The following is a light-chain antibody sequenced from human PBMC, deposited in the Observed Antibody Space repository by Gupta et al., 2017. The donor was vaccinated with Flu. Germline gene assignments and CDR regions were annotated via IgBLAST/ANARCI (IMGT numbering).Light chain of an antibody. J-gene: IGLJ3*02. Sequence: QPVLSQSSSASASLGSSAQLTCTRSSGHSSYIIAWHQQQPGKAPRYLMRLEGSGSDNKGSGVPDRFSGSSAGADRNHTSSNRQSEAAADYYCETWDTNTRVFGGGTKLTVL. CDR3: ETWDTNTRV. CDR1: SGHSSYI. CDR2: LEGSGSD. V-gene: IGLV4-60*03.